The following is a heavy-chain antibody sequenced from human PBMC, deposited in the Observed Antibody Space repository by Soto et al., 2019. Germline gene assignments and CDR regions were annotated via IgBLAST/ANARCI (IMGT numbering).Heavy chain of an antibody. CDR3: AREAPPPRGSPPGDVVDY. CDR2: IIPIFGTA. D-gene: IGHD2-21*01. V-gene: IGHV1-69*06. CDR1: GFTFSSYA. J-gene: IGHJ4*02. Sequence: QVQLVESGGGVVQPGRSLRLSCAASGFTFSSYAISWVRQAPGQGLEWMGGIIPIFGTANYAQKFQGRVTITADKSTSTAYMELSSLRSEDTAVYYCAREAPPPRGSPPGDVVDYWGQGTLVTVSS.